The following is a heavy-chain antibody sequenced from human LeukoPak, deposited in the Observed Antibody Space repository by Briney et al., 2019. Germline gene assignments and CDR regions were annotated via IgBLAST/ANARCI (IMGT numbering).Heavy chain of an antibody. Sequence: PSETLSLTCTVSGGSISSYYWSWIRQTPGKGLEWIGETNRHGRTIYSPSLKSRASISVDTSKNQFSLTLTSVTAADTAVYYCARGGATPMVFRYWGQGTLVTVSS. CDR1: GGSISSYY. CDR2: TNRHGRT. V-gene: IGHV4-34*01. D-gene: IGHD5-18*01. CDR3: ARGGATPMVFRY. J-gene: IGHJ4*02.